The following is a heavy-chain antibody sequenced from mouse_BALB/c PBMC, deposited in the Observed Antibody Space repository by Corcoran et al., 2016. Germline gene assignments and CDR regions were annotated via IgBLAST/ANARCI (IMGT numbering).Heavy chain of an antibody. CDR2: IDPANGNT. CDR1: GFNIKETY. Sequence: EVQLQQSGTELVKPGASVKLSCTASGFNIKETYMHWVKQRPEQGMEWIGRIDPANGNTKYDPKYQGKATITADTSPNTAYLQVSSLTSEDTAVYYCSNWEWYFDVWVAGTTVTVSS. CDR3: SNWEWYFDV. D-gene: IGHD4-1*01. V-gene: IGHV14-3*02. J-gene: IGHJ1*01.